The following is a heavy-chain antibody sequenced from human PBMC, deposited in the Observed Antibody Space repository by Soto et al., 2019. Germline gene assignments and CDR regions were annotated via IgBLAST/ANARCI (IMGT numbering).Heavy chain of an antibody. V-gene: IGHV4-34*12. CDR3: ARQRPTDGRWEFANHYGMDV. Sequence: PSETLSLTCAVYGGSFSAYYWSWVRQPPGKGLEWIGEIIHSESTKYNPSLKSRVTISVDTSKNQFSLKLSSVTAADTAVYYCARQRPTDGRWEFANHYGMDVWGQGTPVTVSS. CDR2: IIHSEST. CDR1: GGSFSAYY. J-gene: IGHJ6*02. D-gene: IGHD1-26*01.